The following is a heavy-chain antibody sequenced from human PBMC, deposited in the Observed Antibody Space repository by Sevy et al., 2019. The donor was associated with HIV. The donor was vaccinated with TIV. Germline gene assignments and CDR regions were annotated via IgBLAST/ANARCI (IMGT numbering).Heavy chain of an antibody. Sequence: SETLSLTCTVSGGSISSYYWSWIRQPPGKGLEWIGYIYYSESTNYNPSLKSRVTISVDTSKNQFSLKLSSVTAADTAVYYCARHSRYCSSTSCYVTLDYWGQGTLVTVSS. CDR1: GGSISSYY. V-gene: IGHV4-59*08. CDR3: ARHSRYCSSTSCYVTLDY. D-gene: IGHD2-2*01. CDR2: IYYSEST. J-gene: IGHJ4*02.